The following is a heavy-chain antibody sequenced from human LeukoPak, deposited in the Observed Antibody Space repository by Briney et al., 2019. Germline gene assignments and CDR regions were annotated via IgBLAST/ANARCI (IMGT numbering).Heavy chain of an antibody. CDR3: ARGRDGYNNGAFDI. Sequence: AGGSLRLSCAASGFTFSSYAMHWVRQAPVKGLEYVSAISSNGGSTYYANSVKGRFTISRDNSKNTLYLQMGSLRAEDMAVYYCARGRDGYNNGAFDIWGQGTMVTVSS. D-gene: IGHD5-24*01. J-gene: IGHJ3*02. CDR1: GFTFSSYA. CDR2: ISSNGGST. V-gene: IGHV3-64*01.